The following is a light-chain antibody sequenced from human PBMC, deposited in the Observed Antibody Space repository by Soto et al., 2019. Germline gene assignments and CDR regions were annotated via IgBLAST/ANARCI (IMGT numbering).Light chain of an antibody. CDR3: QQRSDWVT. V-gene: IGKV3-11*01. CDR1: QSVSSY. J-gene: IGKJ2*01. CDR2: DAA. Sequence: EVVLTQSPATLSLSPGERDTLSCRASQSVSSYLVWYQQKPGQAPRLLIYDAANRDIGIPARFSGSASGTDFTLTISSIEPEDSAVEYCQQRSDWVTLGQGTKLEIQ.